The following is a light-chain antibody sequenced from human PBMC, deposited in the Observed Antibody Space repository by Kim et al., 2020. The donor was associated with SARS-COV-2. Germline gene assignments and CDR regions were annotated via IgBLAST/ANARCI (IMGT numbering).Light chain of an antibody. CDR2: VNSDGSH. CDR1: MGRNTYA. Sequence: ASVKLTGTLGMGRNTYAAAWHQQRAEKGPRYLMKVNSDGSHNKGDGIPDRFSGSASGAERYLTISSLQSEDEADYYCQTWGPGIRVFGGGTKLTVL. V-gene: IGLV4-69*01. CDR3: QTWGPGIRV. J-gene: IGLJ3*02.